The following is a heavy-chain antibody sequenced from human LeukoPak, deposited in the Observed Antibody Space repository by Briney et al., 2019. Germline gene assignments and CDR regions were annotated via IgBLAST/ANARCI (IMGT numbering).Heavy chain of an antibody. CDR2: IKSKSDGGTT. Sequence: PGGSLRLSCAASGFTFSTAWMNWVRQAPGKGLEWVCRIKSKSDGGTTDYVAPVKGRFTISREDSKNTLYLQMNSLKTEDTAVYYCTADDLDYYASSGLAYWGQGTLVTVSS. D-gene: IGHD3-22*01. V-gene: IGHV3-15*01. CDR1: GFTFSTAW. CDR3: TADDLDYYASSGLAY. J-gene: IGHJ4*02.